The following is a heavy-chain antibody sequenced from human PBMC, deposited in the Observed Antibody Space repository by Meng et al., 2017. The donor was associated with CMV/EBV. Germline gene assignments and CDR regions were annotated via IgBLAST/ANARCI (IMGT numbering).Heavy chain of an antibody. CDR1: GFTFSSYW. D-gene: IGHD2-2*01. V-gene: IGHV3-7*01. J-gene: IGHJ4*02. CDR2: IKQDGSEK. CDR3: AREALRSIVVVPAATDVWFDY. Sequence: GESLKISCAASGFTFSSYWMSWVRQAPGKGLEWVANIKQDGSEKYYVDSVKGRFTISRDNAKNSLYLQMNSLRAEDTAVYYCAREALRSIVVVPAATDVWFDYWGQGTLVTV.